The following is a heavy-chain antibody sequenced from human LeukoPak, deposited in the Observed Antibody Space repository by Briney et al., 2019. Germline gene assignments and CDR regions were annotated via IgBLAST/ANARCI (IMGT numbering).Heavy chain of an antibody. CDR2: IKQDGSEK. CDR3: ARDHRSTTIFGVVIGSYYFDY. D-gene: IGHD3-3*01. V-gene: IGHV3-7*01. CDR1: GFTLSTYW. Sequence: PGGSLRLSCAASGFTLSTYWMSWVRQAPGKGLEWVANIKQDGSEKYYVDSVKGRFTISRDNAKNSLYLQMNSLRAEDTAVYYCARDHRSTTIFGVVIGSYYFDYWGQGTLVTVSS. J-gene: IGHJ4*02.